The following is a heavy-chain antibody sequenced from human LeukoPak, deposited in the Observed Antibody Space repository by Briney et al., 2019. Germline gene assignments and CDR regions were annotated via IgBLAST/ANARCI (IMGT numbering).Heavy chain of an antibody. V-gene: IGHV3-74*01. Sequence: PGGSLRLSCAASGFTFSSYWMHWVRQAPGKGLVWVSRINSDGSSTSYADSVKGRFTISRDNAKNTLYLQMNSLRAEDTAVYYCAIECSSTSCMDYWGQGTLVTVSS. CDR2: INSDGSST. CDR1: GFTFSSYW. D-gene: IGHD2-2*01. CDR3: AIECSSTSCMDY. J-gene: IGHJ4*02.